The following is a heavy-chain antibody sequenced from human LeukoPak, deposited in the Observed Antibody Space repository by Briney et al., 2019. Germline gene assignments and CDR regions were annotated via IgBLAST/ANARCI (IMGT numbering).Heavy chain of an antibody. CDR3: TRGPILLWIHNGMDV. CDR1: GFTFADHA. D-gene: IGHD5-18*01. CDR2: IRSKAYRGTT. J-gene: IGHJ6*02. V-gene: IGHV3-49*04. Sequence: SGGSLRLSCIASGFTFADHAMGWVRQAPGRGLEWVGFIRSKAYRGTTEYAASVTGRFTISRDDSKSIAYLQMNSLETEDTAVYYCTRGPILLWIHNGMDVWGQGTAVNVSS.